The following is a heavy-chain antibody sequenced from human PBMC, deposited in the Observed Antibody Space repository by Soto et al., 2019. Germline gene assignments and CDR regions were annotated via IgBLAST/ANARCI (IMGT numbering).Heavy chain of an antibody. D-gene: IGHD6-6*01. CDR1: GGTFSSYA. V-gene: IGHV1-69*13. CDR3: ARGRGSSSRYYYYYGMDV. CDR2: IIPIFGTA. J-gene: IGHJ6*02. Sequence: SVKVSCKASGGTFSSYAISWVRQAPGQGLEWMGGIIPIFGTANYAQKFQGRVTITADESTSTAYMELSSLRSEDTAVYYCARGRGSSSRYYYYYGMDVWGQGTTVTVSS.